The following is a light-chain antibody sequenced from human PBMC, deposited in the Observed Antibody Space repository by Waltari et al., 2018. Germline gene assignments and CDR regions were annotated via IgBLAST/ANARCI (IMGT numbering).Light chain of an antibody. J-gene: IGKJ2*01. CDR3: QQSYSTPHT. CDR1: QGIGNA. CDR2: AAS. Sequence: IQMTQSPSSLSASVGDRVTITCRAAQGIGNALGWYQQKPGKAPKLLIYAASSLQSGVPSRFSGSGSGTDFTLTISSLQPEDFATYYCQQSYSTPHTFGQGTKLEIK. V-gene: IGKV1-39*01.